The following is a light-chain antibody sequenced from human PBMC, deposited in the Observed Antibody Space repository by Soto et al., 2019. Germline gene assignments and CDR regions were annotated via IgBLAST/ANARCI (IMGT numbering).Light chain of an antibody. J-gene: IGKJ4*01. CDR3: QEYSNWPLLY. CDR2: GAS. Sequence: VLAPSPATLSVPPGAGATLSCRASQIVARNLAWYQQKPGQTPWARRYGASTRAIGIPARFSGSGFGTEFTLTISSLQSEDFVVYYCQEYSNWPLLYFSGGTKVDIK. CDR1: QIVARN. V-gene: IGKV3-15*01.